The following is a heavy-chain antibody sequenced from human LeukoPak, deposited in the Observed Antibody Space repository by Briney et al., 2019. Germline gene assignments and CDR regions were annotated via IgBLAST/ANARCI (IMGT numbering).Heavy chain of an antibody. Sequence: SETLSLTCTVSGGTMSSYYWSWIRQPPGKGLKWIGYIYYSGSTNYNPSLKSRVTISVDTSKNQFSLKLSSVTAADTAVYYCARGNSGQWLRPWYLYLWGRGTLVTVSS. CDR2: IYYSGST. J-gene: IGHJ2*01. CDR1: GGTMSSYY. CDR3: ARGNSGQWLRPWYLYL. D-gene: IGHD3-22*01. V-gene: IGHV4-59*01.